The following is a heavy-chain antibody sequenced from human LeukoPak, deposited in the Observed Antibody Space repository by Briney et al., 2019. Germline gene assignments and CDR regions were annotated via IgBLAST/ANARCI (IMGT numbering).Heavy chain of an antibody. Sequence: SETLSLTCTVSGGSISSYYWSWIRQPPGKGLEWIGYIYYSGSTNYNPSLKSRVTISVDTSKNQFPLKLSSVTAADTAVYYCAEGYCSSTSCPSDWYFDLWGRGTLVTVSS. D-gene: IGHD2-2*01. V-gene: IGHV4-59*12. CDR2: IYYSGST. CDR3: AEGYCSSTSCPSDWYFDL. CDR1: GGSISSYY. J-gene: IGHJ2*01.